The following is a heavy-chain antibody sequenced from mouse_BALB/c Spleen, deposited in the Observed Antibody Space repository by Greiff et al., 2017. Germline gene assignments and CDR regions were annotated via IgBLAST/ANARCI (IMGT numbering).Heavy chain of an antibody. J-gene: IGHJ2*01. CDR2: IYPGNVNT. V-gene: IGHV1S56*01. Sequence: VQLQQSGPELVKPGASVRISCKASGYTFTSYYIHWVKQRPGQGLEWIGWIYPGNVNTKYNEKFKGKATLTADKSSSTAYMQLSSLTSEDSAVYFCARGATMITLDYWGQGTTLTVSS. D-gene: IGHD2-4*01. CDR1: GYTFTSYY. CDR3: ARGATMITLDY.